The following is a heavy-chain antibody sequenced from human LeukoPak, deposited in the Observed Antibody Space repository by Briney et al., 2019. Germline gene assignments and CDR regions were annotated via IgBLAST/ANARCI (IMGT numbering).Heavy chain of an antibody. CDR2: IYSVGTT. CDR1: GFTVSNTF. CDR3: ARGSGWLDF. J-gene: IGHJ4*02. V-gene: IGHV3-53*01. D-gene: IGHD6-19*01. Sequence: GGSLRLSCAASGFTVSNTFMSWVRQAPGKGLEWVSVIYSVGTTYYADSVKGRFTISRDNSKNTLYLQMNSLRAEDTAVYYCARGSGWLDFRGQGTLVTVSS.